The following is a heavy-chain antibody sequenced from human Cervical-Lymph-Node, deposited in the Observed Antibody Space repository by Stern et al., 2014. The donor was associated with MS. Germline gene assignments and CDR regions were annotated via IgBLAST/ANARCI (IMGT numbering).Heavy chain of an antibody. CDR3: ARVNRVLVATHYYYGMDV. CDR2: VHHNGDA. Sequence: VQLVESGPGLVKPSEALSLTCSVSGGSISSYFWTWIRQPPGKGLEWIGYVHHNGDADYNSSLKGRVTISVDTSSNRLSLKLSSVTVADTAVYYCARVNRVLVATHYYYGMDVWGQGTTVTVSS. CDR1: GGSISSYF. D-gene: IGHD2-21*02. J-gene: IGHJ6*02. V-gene: IGHV4-59*01.